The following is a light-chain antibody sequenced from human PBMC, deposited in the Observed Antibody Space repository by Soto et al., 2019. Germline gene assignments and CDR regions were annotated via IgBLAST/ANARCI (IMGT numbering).Light chain of an antibody. J-gene: IGKJ4*01. CDR3: QHYNELPLT. CDR2: AAS. Sequence: DIQMTQSPSSVSASVGDRVTITCRASQGISSWLAWYQQKPGKAPNLLIHAASSLQSGVPSRFSGSGSGTDFTLTISSLQSEDFAVYYCQHYNELPLTFGGGTKVEIK. CDR1: QGISSW. V-gene: IGKV1-12*01.